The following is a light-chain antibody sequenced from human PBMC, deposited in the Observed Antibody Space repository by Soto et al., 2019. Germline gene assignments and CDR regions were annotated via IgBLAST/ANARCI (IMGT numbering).Light chain of an antibody. CDR2: NDN. V-gene: IGLV1-44*01. CDR1: FSNIGSSS. Sequence: QSVLTQPPSVSGTPRQRVTISCSGSFSNIGSSSVNWYQQFPGTAPKLLMYNDNQWPSGVPDRFSGSRSGTSASLAISGLQSEDEADYFCAAWDVSLNGHYAFGTGTKVTVL. J-gene: IGLJ1*01. CDR3: AAWDVSLNGHYA.